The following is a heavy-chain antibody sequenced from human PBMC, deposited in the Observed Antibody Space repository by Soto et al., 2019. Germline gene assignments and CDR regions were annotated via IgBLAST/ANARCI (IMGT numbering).Heavy chain of an antibody. CDR3: ASGYSSSWYAYYFDY. J-gene: IGHJ4*02. D-gene: IGHD6-13*01. V-gene: IGHV4-30-4*01. CDR2: IYYSGST. Sequence: SETLSLTCTVSGGSISSGDYYWSWISQPPGNGLEWIGYIYYSGSTYYNPSLKSRVTISVDTSKNQFSLKLSSVTAADTAVYYCASGYSSSWYAYYFDYWGQGTLVTVSS. CDR1: GGSISSGDYY.